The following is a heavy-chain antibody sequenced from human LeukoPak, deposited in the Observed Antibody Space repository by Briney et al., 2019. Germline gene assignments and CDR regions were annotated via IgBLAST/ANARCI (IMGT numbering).Heavy chain of an antibody. CDR1: GGSISSYY. Sequence: PSETLSLTCTVSGGSISSYYWSWIRQPPGKGLEWIGYIYYSGSTNYNPSLKSRVTISVDTSKNQFSLKLSSVTAADTAVYYCARARGDVWFGESHIDYWGQGTLVTVSS. CDR3: ARARGDVWFGESHIDY. J-gene: IGHJ4*02. CDR2: IYYSGST. D-gene: IGHD3-10*01. V-gene: IGHV4-59*12.